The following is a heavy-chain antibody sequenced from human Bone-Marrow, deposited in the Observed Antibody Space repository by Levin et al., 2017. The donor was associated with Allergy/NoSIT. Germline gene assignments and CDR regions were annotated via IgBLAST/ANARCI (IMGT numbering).Heavy chain of an antibody. CDR1: GGSISSSSYY. J-gene: IGHJ4*02. CDR2: IYYSGSA. D-gene: IGHD3-10*01. CDR3: ARDLIRYYGSGSYPHYFDY. Sequence: SQTLSLTCTVSGGSISSSSYYWGWIRQPPGKGLEWIGSIYYSGSAYYNPSLKSRVTISVDTSKNQFSLKLSSVTAADTAVYYCARDLIRYYGSGSYPHYFDYWGQGTLVTVSS. V-gene: IGHV4-39*07.